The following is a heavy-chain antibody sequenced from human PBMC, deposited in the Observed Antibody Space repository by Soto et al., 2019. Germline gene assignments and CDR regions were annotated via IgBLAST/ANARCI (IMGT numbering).Heavy chain of an antibody. Sequence: GRSLRLSCSASAFTFSSYVLHWVRQAPGKGLEYVSAITGNGGSTFHADSVKGRFAISRDNSKNILYLQMSSLRAEDTAVYYCVSSSGGWYDDSWGQGNLVTVSS. J-gene: IGHJ5*02. V-gene: IGHV3-64D*08. CDR3: VSSSGGWYDDS. CDR1: AFTFSSYV. D-gene: IGHD6-19*01. CDR2: ITGNGGST.